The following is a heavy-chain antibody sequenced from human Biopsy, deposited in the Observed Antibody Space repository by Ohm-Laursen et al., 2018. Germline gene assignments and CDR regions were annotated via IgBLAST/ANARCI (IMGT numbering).Heavy chain of an antibody. CDR3: ARAGYSSGYDY. V-gene: IGHV3-7*01. D-gene: IGHD3-22*01. CDR2: MNEDETIK. CDR1: GFTFSDHY. Sequence: GSLRLSCAASGFTFSDHYMEWVRQAPGKGLEGGTNMNEDETIKNYVDSVKGRFTISRDNAKNSLYLQLNSLRAEDTAVYYCARAGYSSGYDYWGQGTLVTVSS. J-gene: IGHJ4*02.